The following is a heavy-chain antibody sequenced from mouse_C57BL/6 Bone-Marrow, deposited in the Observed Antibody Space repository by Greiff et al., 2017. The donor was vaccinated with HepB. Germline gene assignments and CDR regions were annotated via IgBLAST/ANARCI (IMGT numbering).Heavy chain of an antibody. CDR1: GYAFSSSW. V-gene: IGHV1-82*01. CDR3: ARSPFITTVVPPWYFDV. J-gene: IGHJ1*03. D-gene: IGHD1-1*01. Sequence: QVQLQQSGPELVKPGASVKISCKASGYAFSSSWMNWVKQRPGKGLEWIGRIYPGDGDTNYNGKFKGKATLTADKSSSTAYMQLSSLTSEDSAVYFCARSPFITTVVPPWYFDVWGTGTTVTVSS. CDR2: IYPGDGDT.